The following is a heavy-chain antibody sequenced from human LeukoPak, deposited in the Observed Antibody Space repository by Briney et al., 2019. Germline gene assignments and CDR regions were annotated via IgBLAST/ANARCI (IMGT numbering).Heavy chain of an antibody. CDR2: IYHSGST. J-gene: IGHJ6*03. CDR1: SASITSSPYF. V-gene: IGHV4-39*07. Sequence: PSETLSLTCTVSSASITSSPYFWGWIRQSPGKGLEWIGSIYHSGSTYYNPSLKSRVTISVDTSKNQFSLKLSSVTAADTAVYYCARVDTAMVSYYYYYMDVWGKGTTVTVSS. CDR3: ARVDTAMVSYYYYYMDV. D-gene: IGHD5-18*01.